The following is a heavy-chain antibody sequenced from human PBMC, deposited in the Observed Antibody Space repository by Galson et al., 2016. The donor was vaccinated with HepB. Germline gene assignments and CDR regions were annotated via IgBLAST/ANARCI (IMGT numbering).Heavy chain of an antibody. CDR2: IYPGDSDT. Sequence: QSGAEVKKPGNSLRISCKGSAYGFTDYWIGWVRQMPGTGLEWMGSIYPGDSDTRYNPSFQGQVTISADKSVNTVYLQWSSLKASDTAMYYCAREYGRVGLDVWGQGTTVTISS. D-gene: IGHD1-26*01. J-gene: IGHJ6*02. V-gene: IGHV5-51*01. CDR3: AREYGRVGLDV. CDR1: AYGFTDYW.